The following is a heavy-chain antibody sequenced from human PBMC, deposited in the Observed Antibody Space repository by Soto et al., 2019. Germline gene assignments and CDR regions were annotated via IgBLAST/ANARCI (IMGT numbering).Heavy chain of an antibody. CDR2: INHSGST. V-gene: IGHV4-34*01. CDR1: GGSFSGYY. D-gene: IGHD5-18*01. Sequence: SETLSLTCAVYGGSFSGYYWSWIRQPPGKGLEWIGEINHSGSTNYNPSLKSRVTISVDTSKNQFSLRLSSVTAADTAVYYCARGPRGYSYGYFGYWGQGTLVTVSS. CDR3: ARGPRGYSYGYFGY. J-gene: IGHJ4*02.